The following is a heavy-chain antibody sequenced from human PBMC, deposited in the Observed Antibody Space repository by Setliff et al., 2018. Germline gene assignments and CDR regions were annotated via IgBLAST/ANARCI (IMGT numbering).Heavy chain of an antibody. V-gene: IGHV4-38-2*01. CDR1: GYFISSGYY. J-gene: IGHJ4*02. CDR3: ARRHCSGGSCYSLNYFDY. D-gene: IGHD2-15*01. CDR2: IYHSGST. Sequence: PSETLSLTCAASGYFISSGYYWGWIRQPPGKGLEWIGSIYHSGSTYYNPSLKSRVTISVDTSKKQFSLKLSSVTAADTAVYYCARRHCSGGSCYSLNYFDYWGQGTLVTVSS.